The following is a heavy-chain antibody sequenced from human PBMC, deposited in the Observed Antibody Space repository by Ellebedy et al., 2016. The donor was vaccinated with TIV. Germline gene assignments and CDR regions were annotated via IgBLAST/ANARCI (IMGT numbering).Heavy chain of an antibody. D-gene: IGHD3-10*01. CDR1: GGSISSYPYY. CDR2: IYYGGNT. V-gene: IGHV4-39*01. CDR3: ARWFGELLYVRWFNP. Sequence: SETLSLTCTVSGGSISSYPYYWGWIRQPPGKGLEWIGTIYYGGNTYYNPSLKSRVTISVDTSKNQFSLKLSSVTAADTAVYYCARWFGELLYVRWFNPWGQGTLVTVSS. J-gene: IGHJ5*02.